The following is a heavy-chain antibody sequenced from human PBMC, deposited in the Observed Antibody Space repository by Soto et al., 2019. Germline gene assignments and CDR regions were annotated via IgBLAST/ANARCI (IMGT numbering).Heavy chain of an antibody. CDR3: ARGNRQLAFESNYCMDV. CDR2: ISYDGSNK. Sequence: QVQLVESGGGVVQPGRSLRLSCAASGFTFSSYAMHWVRQAPGKGLEWVAVISYDGSNKYYADSVKGRFTISRDNSKNTLYLQMNGLRAEDTAVYYCARGNRQLAFESNYCMDVWGKGTTVTVSS. CDR1: GFTFSSYA. J-gene: IGHJ6*04. D-gene: IGHD6-6*01. V-gene: IGHV3-30-3*01.